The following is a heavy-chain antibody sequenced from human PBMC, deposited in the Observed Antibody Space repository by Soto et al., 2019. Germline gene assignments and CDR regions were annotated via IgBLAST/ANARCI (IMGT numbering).Heavy chain of an antibody. CDR2: IWYDGSNK. J-gene: IGHJ3*02. CDR3: AKDDINHYYDSSGYWGDAFDI. V-gene: IGHV3-33*06. Sequence: PGGSLRLSCAASGFTFSSYGMHWVRQAPGKGLEWVAVIWYDGSNKYYADSVKGRFTISRDNSKNTLYLQMNSLRAEDTAVYYCAKDDINHYYDSSGYWGDAFDIWGQGTMVTVS. CDR1: GFTFSSYG. D-gene: IGHD3-22*01.